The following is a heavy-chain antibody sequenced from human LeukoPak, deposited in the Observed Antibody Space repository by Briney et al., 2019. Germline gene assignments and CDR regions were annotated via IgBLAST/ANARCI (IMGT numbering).Heavy chain of an antibody. D-gene: IGHD2-15*01. CDR2: ISTYDHDT. CDR1: GYTFTNYG. J-gene: IGHJ5*02. CDR3: VRDYFCSGGTCDDCFDP. Sequence: ASVKVSCKASGYTFTNYGISWVRQAPGQGLEWMALISTYDHDTNYAQKFRGRVTMTTDTSTSTAYMELRSLGSDDTAVYYCVRDYFCSGGTCDDCFDPWGQGTLVTVSS. V-gene: IGHV1-18*01.